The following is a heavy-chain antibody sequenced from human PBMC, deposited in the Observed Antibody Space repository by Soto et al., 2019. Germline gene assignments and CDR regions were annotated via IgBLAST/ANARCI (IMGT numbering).Heavy chain of an antibody. D-gene: IGHD2-2*01. V-gene: IGHV1-2*02. CDR3: ARDLGYCSSTSCWYFDH. Sequence: ASVKVSCKASGYTFTGYYMHWVRQAPGQGLEWMGWINPNSGGTNYAQKFQGRVTMTRDTSISTAYMELSRLRSDDTAVYYCARDLGYCSSTSCWYFDHWGQGTLVTVSS. CDR2: INPNSGGT. J-gene: IGHJ5*02. CDR1: GYTFTGYY.